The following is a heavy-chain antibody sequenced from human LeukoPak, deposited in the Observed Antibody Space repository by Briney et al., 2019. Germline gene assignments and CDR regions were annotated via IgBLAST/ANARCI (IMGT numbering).Heavy chain of an antibody. D-gene: IGHD1-26*01. V-gene: IGHV4-4*09. CDR2: IYTSGST. J-gene: IGHJ4*02. CDR3: ARRGSYSYYFDY. Sequence: SETLSLTCTVSGGPISSYSWSWIRQPPGKGLDWIGYIYTSGSTNYNPSLKSRVTISVDTSKNQFSLKLSSVTAADTAVYYCARRGSYSYYFDYWGQGTLVTVSS. CDR1: GGPISSYS.